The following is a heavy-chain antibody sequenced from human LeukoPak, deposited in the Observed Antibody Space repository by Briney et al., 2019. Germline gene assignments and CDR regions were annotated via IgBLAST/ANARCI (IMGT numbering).Heavy chain of an antibody. V-gene: IGHV4-30-2*01. D-gene: IGHD3-22*01. CDR2: IYHSGST. CDR1: GGSISSGGYS. CDR3: AREGYYDSSGYFQRHDAFDI. Sequence: SETLSLTWAVSGGSISSGGYSWSWIRQPPGKGLEWIGYIYHSGSTYYNPSLKSRVTISVDRFKNQFSLKLSSVTAADTAVYYCAREGYYDSSGYFQRHDAFDIWGQGTMVTVSS. J-gene: IGHJ3*02.